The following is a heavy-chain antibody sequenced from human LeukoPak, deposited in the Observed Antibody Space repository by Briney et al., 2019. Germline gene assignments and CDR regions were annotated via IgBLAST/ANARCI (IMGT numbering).Heavy chain of an antibody. CDR1: GGSFSGYH. D-gene: IGHD2-15*01. J-gene: IGHJ4*02. CDR3: ARDQGYCSGGSCRESY. CDR2: INHSGST. Sequence: SETLSLTCAVYGGSFSGYHWSWIRQPPGKGLEWIGEINHSGSTNYNPSLKSRVTISVDTSKNQFSLKLSSVTAADTAVYYCARDQGYCSGGSCRESYWGQGTLVTVSS. V-gene: IGHV4-34*01.